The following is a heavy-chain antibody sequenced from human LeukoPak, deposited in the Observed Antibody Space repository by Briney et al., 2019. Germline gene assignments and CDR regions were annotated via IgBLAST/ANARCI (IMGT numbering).Heavy chain of an antibody. J-gene: IGHJ4*02. Sequence: GGSLRLSCAASGFTVSSNYMSWVRQAPGKGLEWVSIIYSGGRAYYADSVKGRFTVSRDNSENTLYLQMNSLRAEDTAVYYCASRDYWGQGTLVTVSS. V-gene: IGHV3-66*01. CDR3: ASRDY. CDR2: IYSGGRA. CDR1: GFTVSSNY.